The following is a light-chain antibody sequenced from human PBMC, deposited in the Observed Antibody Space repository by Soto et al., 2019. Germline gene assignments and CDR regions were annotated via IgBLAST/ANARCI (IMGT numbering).Light chain of an antibody. V-gene: IGKV3-20*01. Sequence: DIVLTQSPGTLSLSPGERASLSCRASQSVNNIYLGWYQQKPGQAPRLLIYGASSRATGIPDRFSGSGSGTDFPLTISRLEPEDFAVYYCRHYGSSPPMYTFGQGTRLEIK. CDR3: RHYGSSPPMYT. CDR1: QSVNNIY. J-gene: IGKJ5*01. CDR2: GAS.